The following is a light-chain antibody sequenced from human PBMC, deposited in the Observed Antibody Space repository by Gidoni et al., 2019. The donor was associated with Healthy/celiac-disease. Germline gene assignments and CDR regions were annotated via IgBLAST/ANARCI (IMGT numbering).Light chain of an antibody. CDR1: QSVSSSY. V-gene: IGKV3-20*01. J-gene: IGKJ4*01. CDR2: GAS. Sequence: EIVLTQSPGTLSLSPGERATLSCRASQSVSSSYLAWYQQKPGQAPRLRVYGASSRATGIPDRCSGSGSGTDFTLTISRLEPEDFAVYYCQQYGSSPFGGGTKVEIK. CDR3: QQYGSSP.